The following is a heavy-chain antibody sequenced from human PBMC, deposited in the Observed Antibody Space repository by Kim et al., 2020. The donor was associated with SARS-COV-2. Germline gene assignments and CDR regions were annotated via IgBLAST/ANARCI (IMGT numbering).Heavy chain of an antibody. Sequence: ASVKVSCKASGYTFTGYYMHWVRQAPGQGLEWMGWINPNSGGTNYAQKFQGRVTMTRDTSISTAYMELSRLRSDDTAVYYCARAIYDSSGYPEDYWGQGTLVTVSS. CDR2: INPNSGGT. CDR1: GYTFTGYY. D-gene: IGHD3-22*01. V-gene: IGHV1-2*02. CDR3: ARAIYDSSGYPEDY. J-gene: IGHJ4*02.